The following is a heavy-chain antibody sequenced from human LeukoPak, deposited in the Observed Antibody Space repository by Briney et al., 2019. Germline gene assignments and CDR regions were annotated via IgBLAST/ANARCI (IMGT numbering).Heavy chain of an antibody. V-gene: IGHV3-21*05. D-gene: IGHD6-19*01. Sequence: PGGSLRLSCAASGFTFSSYAMSWVRQAPGKGLEWVSYISSSSSYTNYADSVKGRFTISRDNAKNSLYLQMNSLRAEDTAVYYCARDRAGSRDAFDIWGQGTMVTVSS. CDR2: ISSSSSYT. J-gene: IGHJ3*02. CDR3: ARDRAGSRDAFDI. CDR1: GFTFSSYA.